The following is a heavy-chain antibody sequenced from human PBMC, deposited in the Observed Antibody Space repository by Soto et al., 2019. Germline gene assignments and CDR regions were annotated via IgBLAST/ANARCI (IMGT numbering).Heavy chain of an antibody. CDR1: GCTFSSCA. V-gene: IGHV3-23*01. J-gene: IGHJ6*02. CDR3: ARVLGIRRYDFWSGYYTAKGDYYGMDV. CDR2: IIDSGGST. Sequence: PGGSLRLSCAASGCTFSSCAMGWVRQAPGKGLEWVSDIIDSGGSTYYADAVKGRFTISRDNSKNTLYLQMNSLRAEDTAVYYCARVLGIRRYDFWSGYYTAKGDYYGMDVWGQGTTVTVSS. D-gene: IGHD3-3*01.